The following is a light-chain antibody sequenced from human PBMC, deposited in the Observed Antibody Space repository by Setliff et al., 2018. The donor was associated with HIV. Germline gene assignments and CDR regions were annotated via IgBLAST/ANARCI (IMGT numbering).Light chain of an antibody. CDR3: EAWDDSLSGPV. CDR1: SSNIGSNT. V-gene: IGLV1-44*01. J-gene: IGLJ3*02. Sequence: QSVLTQPPSASGTPGRRINISCSGSSSNIGSNTVNWYQHLPGTAPELLIYSQNQRPSGVPDRFSGSKSGTSASLAISGLQSEDEGDYYCEAWDDSLSGPVFGGGTKVTVL. CDR2: SQN.